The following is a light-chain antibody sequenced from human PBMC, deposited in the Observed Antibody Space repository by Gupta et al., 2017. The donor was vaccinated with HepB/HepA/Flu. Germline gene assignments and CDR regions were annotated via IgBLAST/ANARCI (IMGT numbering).Light chain of an antibody. CDR3: RLEGSSPWT. V-gene: IGKV3-20*01. CDR2: GVS. CDR1: QSVSSSY. J-gene: IGKJ1*01. Sequence: EIVLTQSPGTLSLSPGERATRSCRARQSVSSSYLAWYQQKPGQAPRLLIYGVSSSATGMPDRFSGSGSWREFTLTIIRLVPEDFAVYYCRLEGSSPWTFGQGTKVEIK.